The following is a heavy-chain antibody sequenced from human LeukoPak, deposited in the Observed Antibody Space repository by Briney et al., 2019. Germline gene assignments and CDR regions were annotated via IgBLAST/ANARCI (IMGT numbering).Heavy chain of an antibody. CDR2: IRHDGSNK. CDR1: GFTFSSYG. CDR3: ASTLYGDYVVDY. D-gene: IGHD4-17*01. J-gene: IGHJ4*02. V-gene: IGHV3-30*02. Sequence: GGSLRLSCAASGFTFSSYGMHWVRQAPGKGLEWVAFIRHDGSNKYYADSVKGRFTISRDNSKNTLYLQMNSLRAEDTAVYYCASTLYGDYVVDYWGQGTLVTVSS.